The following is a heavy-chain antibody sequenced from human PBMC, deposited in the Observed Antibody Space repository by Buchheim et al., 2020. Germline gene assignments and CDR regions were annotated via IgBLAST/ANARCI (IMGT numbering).Heavy chain of an antibody. J-gene: IGHJ4*02. CDR1: GFTFSSYA. Sequence: EVQLLESGGGLVQPGGSLRLSCAASGFTFSSYAMSWVRQAPGKGLEWVSAISGSGGSTYYADSVKGRFTFSRDNSKNTLYLQMNSLRAEDTAVYYCAKVLIRYSSGWEYYFDYWGQGTL. D-gene: IGHD6-19*01. CDR2: ISGSGGST. CDR3: AKVLIRYSSGWEYYFDY. V-gene: IGHV3-23*01.